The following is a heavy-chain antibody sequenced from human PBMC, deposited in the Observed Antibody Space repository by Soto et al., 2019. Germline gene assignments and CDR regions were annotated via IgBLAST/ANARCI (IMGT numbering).Heavy chain of an antibody. CDR1: GFTYSDNA. V-gene: IGHV3-23*01. D-gene: IGHD3-22*01. J-gene: IGHJ4*02. Sequence: EVQPLESGGGLAQPGGSLRLSCVGSGFTYSDNAMSWVRQAPGKGLEWICGSGIGTYYADSVRGRFTVSRDNSKNTLYLQMNSRRLEYTAVYYCAREGSRDYDRSGYYPLDYWGQGTLFTVSS. CDR2: GSGIGT. CDR3: AREGSRDYDRSGYYPLDY.